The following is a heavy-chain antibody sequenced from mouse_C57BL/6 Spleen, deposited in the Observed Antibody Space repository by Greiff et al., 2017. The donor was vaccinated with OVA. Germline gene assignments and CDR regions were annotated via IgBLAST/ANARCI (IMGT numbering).Heavy chain of an antibody. CDR2: IRRKSSTYAI. CDR3: VRDGGGYYYGSTWYFDV. Sequence: EVKVVESGGGLVQPKGSLKLSCAASGFTFNTYAMHWVRQAPGRGLEWVARIRRKSSTYAIYYADSVKARFTISRDDAQSMLYLQMNNLKTEDTAMYYCVRDGGGYYYGSTWYFDVWGTGTTVTVSS. CDR1: GFTFNTYA. D-gene: IGHD1-1*01. J-gene: IGHJ1*03. V-gene: IGHV10-3*01.